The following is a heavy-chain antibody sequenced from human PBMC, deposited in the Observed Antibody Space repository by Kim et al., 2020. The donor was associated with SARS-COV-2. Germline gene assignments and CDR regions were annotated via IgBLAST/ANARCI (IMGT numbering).Heavy chain of an antibody. CDR3: AQGERREWLLRLEYFQH. V-gene: IGHV3-30*18. CDR2: ISYDGSNK. CDR1: GFTFSSYG. Sequence: GGSLRLSCAASGFTFSSYGMHWVRQAPGKGLEWVAVISYDGSNKYYADSVKGRFTISRDNSKNTLYLQMNSLRAEDTAVYYCAQGERREWLLRLEYFQHWRQGILVIVSS. J-gene: IGHJ1*01. D-gene: IGHD3-3*01.